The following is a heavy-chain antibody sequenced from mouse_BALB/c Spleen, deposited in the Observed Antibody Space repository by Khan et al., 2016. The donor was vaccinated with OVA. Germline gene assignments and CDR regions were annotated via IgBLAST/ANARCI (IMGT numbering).Heavy chain of an antibody. CDR1: GFTFSSYG. Sequence: EVELVESGGDLVKPGGSLKLSCAASGFTFSSYGMSWVRQTPDKRLEWVATISSGGSYTYYPDSVKGRFTISRDNAKNTLYLQMSSLKSEDTAMXCCVRQEDGYYVRYFDVWGAGTTVTVSS. J-gene: IGHJ1*01. CDR2: ISSGGSYT. V-gene: IGHV5-6*01. CDR3: VRQEDGYYVRYFDV. D-gene: IGHD2-3*01.